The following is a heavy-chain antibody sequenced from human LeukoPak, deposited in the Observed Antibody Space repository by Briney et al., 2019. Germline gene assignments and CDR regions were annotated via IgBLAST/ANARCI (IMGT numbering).Heavy chain of an antibody. CDR3: AKSVEHSNYRKFHD. Sequence: GGSLRLSCAASGFIFSNYAMSWVRQAPGKGPEWVSVMSGGGGGTYYADSVKGRFTISRANSKNTLYLQMKSLRVDDTAVYYCAKSVEHSNYRKFHDWGQGTLVTVSS. CDR2: MSGGGGGT. V-gene: IGHV3-23*01. D-gene: IGHD4-11*01. J-gene: IGHJ4*02. CDR1: GFIFSNYA.